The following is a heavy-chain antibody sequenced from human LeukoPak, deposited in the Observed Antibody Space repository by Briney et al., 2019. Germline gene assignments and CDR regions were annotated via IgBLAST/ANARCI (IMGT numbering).Heavy chain of an antibody. Sequence: GGSLRLSCAASGFIFSGFAMAWVRQAPGKGLEWVANIKQDGSEKNYVDSVKGRFTISRDNAKNSLYLQMNSLRAEDTAMYYCASLDTAMVNGDYWGQGTLVTVSS. CDR1: GFIFSGFA. J-gene: IGHJ4*02. CDR3: ASLDTAMVNGDY. D-gene: IGHD5-18*01. CDR2: IKQDGSEK. V-gene: IGHV3-7*01.